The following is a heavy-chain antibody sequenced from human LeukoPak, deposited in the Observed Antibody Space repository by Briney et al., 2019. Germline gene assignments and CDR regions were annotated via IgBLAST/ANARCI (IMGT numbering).Heavy chain of an antibody. CDR3: ARDDYSGSYRPFDY. V-gene: IGHV1-2*02. CDR2: INPNSGGT. CDR1: GYTFTGYF. D-gene: IGHD1-26*01. J-gene: IGHJ4*02. Sequence: AASVKVSCKASGYTFTGYFLHWVRQAPGQGLEWMGWINPNSGGTTYAQRFQGRVTLTRDTSISTAYMELSSLKSDDTAVYYCARDDYSGSYRPFDYWGQGTLVTVSS.